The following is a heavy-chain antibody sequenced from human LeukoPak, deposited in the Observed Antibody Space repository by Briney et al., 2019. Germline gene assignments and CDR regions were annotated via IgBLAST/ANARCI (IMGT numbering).Heavy chain of an antibody. Sequence: SETLSLTCSVSGASLSTSPYYWGWIRQPPGKGLEWIGNIYYTGSTYYNVSLNSRVTISIDTSKNQFSLRLSSVTAADTAVYYCARVPVNIWENWFDPWGQGTLVTVSS. CDR1: GASLSTSPYY. CDR3: ARVPVNIWENWFDP. D-gene: IGHD1-26*01. V-gene: IGHV4-39*07. CDR2: IYYTGST. J-gene: IGHJ5*02.